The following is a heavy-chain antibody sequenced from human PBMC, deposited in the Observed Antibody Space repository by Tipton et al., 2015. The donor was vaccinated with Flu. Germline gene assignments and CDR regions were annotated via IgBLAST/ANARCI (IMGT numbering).Heavy chain of an antibody. D-gene: IGHD3-9*01. Sequence: GLVKPSQTLSLTCAISGDSVSSNSAAWNWIRQSPSRGLEWLGRTYYRSKWYSDYAVSVKSRITINPDTSKNQFSLQLNSVTPEDTAVYYCARGGGYYDILTGYYSGDAFDIWGQGTMGTVSS. CDR1: GDSVSSNSAA. CDR3: ARGGGYYDILTGYYSGDAFDI. V-gene: IGHV6-1*01. CDR2: TYYRSKWYS. J-gene: IGHJ3*02.